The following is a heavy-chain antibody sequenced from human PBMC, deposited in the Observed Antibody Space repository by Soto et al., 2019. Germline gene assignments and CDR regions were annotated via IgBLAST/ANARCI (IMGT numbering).Heavy chain of an antibody. J-gene: IGHJ4*02. CDR1: GGTFSNYA. D-gene: IGHD3-10*01. CDR3: ARDRNTMVRGVFDY. V-gene: IGHV1-69*06. CDR2: IIPIFGTA. Sequence: GASVKVSCKASGGTFSNYAISWVRQAPGQGLEWMGGIIPIFGTANYAQKFQGRVTITADKSTSTAYMELSSLRSEDTAVYYCARDRNTMVRGVFDYWGQGTLVTVSS.